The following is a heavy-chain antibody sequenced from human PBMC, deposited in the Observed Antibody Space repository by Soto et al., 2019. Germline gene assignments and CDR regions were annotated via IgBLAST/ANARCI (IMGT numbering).Heavy chain of an antibody. CDR1: GFTFSSYA. V-gene: IGHV3-23*01. J-gene: IGHJ3*01. D-gene: IGHD6-19*01. Sequence: EVQLLESGGGLVQPGGSLRLSCAASGFTFSSYAMSWVRQAPGKGLEWVSASRGSGDSTYYADSVKGRFTISRDNSKNTLYLHMNNLRAEDTAVYYGTASSGWYNAFDLWGQGTMVTVSS. CDR3: TASSGWYNAFDL. CDR2: SRGSGDST.